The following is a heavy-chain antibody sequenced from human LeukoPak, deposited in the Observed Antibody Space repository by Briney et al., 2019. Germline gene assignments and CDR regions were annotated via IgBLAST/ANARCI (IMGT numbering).Heavy chain of an antibody. V-gene: IGHV4-4*07. D-gene: IGHD3-3*01. CDR3: ARTYYDLWSGSRYCYMDI. Sequence: SETLSLTCTVSGGSISSYYWSWIRQPAGKGLEWIGRIYTSGSTNYNPSLKSRVTMSVDTSKNQFSLKLSSVTAADTAVYYCARTYYDLWSGSRYCYMDIWGEGTAVTVSS. CDR1: GGSISSYY. CDR2: IYTSGST. J-gene: IGHJ6*03.